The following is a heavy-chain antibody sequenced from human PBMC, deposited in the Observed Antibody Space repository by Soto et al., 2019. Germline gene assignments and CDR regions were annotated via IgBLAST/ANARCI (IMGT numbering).Heavy chain of an antibody. J-gene: IGHJ6*02. Sequence: QGQLVQSGAEVEKPGASVKVSCKASGYTFTRYGISWVRQAPGQGLEWMGWISGYNGETNYAQKVQGRVTMTIDTSTSTAYMELRRLTSDDTAVYYCAKNGQPPYYYYGMDVWGQGTTGTVCS. CDR1: GYTFTRYG. V-gene: IGHV1-18*01. CDR3: AKNGQPPYYYYGMDV. CDR2: ISGYNGET. D-gene: IGHD2-8*01.